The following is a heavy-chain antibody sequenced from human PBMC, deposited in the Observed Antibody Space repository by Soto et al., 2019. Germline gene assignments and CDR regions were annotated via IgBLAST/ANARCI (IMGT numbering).Heavy chain of an antibody. J-gene: IGHJ4*02. CDR2: LSGDNGDI. CDR3: AGSRGFGFDF. V-gene: IGHV1-18*01. Sequence: QVQLVQSGDELKKPGASVKVSCKASDYTFNSYGISWVRKAPGQGLEWMGWLSGDNGDIKYAQKFQGRVTMTTDISTSTVYMELRSLSSDDTAVYSCAGSRGFGFDFWGQGTLVTVSS. CDR1: DYTFNSYG. D-gene: IGHD2-15*01.